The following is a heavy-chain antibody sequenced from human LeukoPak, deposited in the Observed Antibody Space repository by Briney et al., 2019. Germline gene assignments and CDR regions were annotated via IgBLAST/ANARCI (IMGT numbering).Heavy chain of an antibody. D-gene: IGHD5-24*01. V-gene: IGHV5-51*01. Sequence: GESLKISCKGSGYSFTSYWIGWVRQMPGKGLEWMGIIYPGDSDTRYSPSFQGQVTISADKSISTAYLQWSSLGASDTAMYYCARSEMTTMGPFDIWGQGTMVTVSS. CDR1: GYSFTSYW. J-gene: IGHJ3*02. CDR3: ARSEMTTMGPFDI. CDR2: IYPGDSDT.